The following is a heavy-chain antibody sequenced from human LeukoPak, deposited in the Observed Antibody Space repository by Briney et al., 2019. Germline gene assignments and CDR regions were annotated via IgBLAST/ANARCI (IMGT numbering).Heavy chain of an antibody. J-gene: IGHJ4*02. V-gene: IGHV5-51*01. CDR3: ARLFSHGCGDY. D-gene: IGHD1-26*01. CDR2: IYPVDSDA. CDR1: GYTFTSYW. Sequence: GESLKISCIISGYTFTSYWIGWVRQMPGKGLEWMGIIYPVDSDARYSPSFQGQVTISADKSITTAYLQWSSLKASDTAMYYCARLFSHGCGDYWGQGTLVTVSS.